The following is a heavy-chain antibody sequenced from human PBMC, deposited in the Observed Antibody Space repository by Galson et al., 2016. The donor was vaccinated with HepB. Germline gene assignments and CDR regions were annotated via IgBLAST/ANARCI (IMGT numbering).Heavy chain of an antibody. D-gene: IGHD2-8*02. CDR3: AREGTGGPYYYCGMDV. CDR2: ISYDGSNK. J-gene: IGHJ6*02. Sequence: SLRLSCAASGFTFSSYGMHWVRQAPGKGLEWVAIISYDGSNKYYADSVKGRFTISRDNSKNTLYLQVNSLRAEDTAVYYCAREGTGGPYYYCGMDVWGQGTTVTVSS. V-gene: IGHV3-30-3*01. CDR1: GFTFSSYG.